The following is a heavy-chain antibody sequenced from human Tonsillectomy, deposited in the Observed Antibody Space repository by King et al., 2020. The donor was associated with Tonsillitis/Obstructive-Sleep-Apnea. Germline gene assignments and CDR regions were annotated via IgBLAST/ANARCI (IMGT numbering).Heavy chain of an antibody. D-gene: IGHD5-18*01. Sequence: VQLVESGAEVKKPGASVKVSCTASGYTFTDYYMHWVRQAPGQGLEWMGWINPNSGGTDSAQKFRGRVTMTRDTSISTACMELSSLTSDDTAVYYCARGPRGYSYGSVDYWGQGTLVTVSS. CDR3: ARGPRGYSYGSVDY. J-gene: IGHJ4*02. V-gene: IGHV1-2*02. CDR1: GYTFTDYY. CDR2: INPNSGGT.